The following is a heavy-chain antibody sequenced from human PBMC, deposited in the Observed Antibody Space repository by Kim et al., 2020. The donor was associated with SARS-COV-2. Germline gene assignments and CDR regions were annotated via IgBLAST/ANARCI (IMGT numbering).Heavy chain of an antibody. Sequence: NPSHKRRVTISVDTSKNQFSLNLSSVTAADTAVYYCARPYSSSSGYYFDYWGQGTLVTVSS. D-gene: IGHD6-6*01. CDR3: ARPYSSSSGYYFDY. J-gene: IGHJ4*02. V-gene: IGHV4-39*01.